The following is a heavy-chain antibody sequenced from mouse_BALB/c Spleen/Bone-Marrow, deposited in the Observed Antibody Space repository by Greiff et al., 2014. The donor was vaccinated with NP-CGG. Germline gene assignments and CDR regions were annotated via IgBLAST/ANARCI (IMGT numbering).Heavy chain of an antibody. D-gene: IGHD1-1*01. CDR2: IDPANGNT. J-gene: IGHJ3*01. CDR1: GFNIKDTY. V-gene: IGHV14-3*02. CDR3: AAYYYGSSWGFAY. Sequence: EVQLQQSGAELVKPGASVKLSCTASGFNIKDTYMHWVKQRPEQGLEWIGRIDPANGNTKYDPKFQGKATITADTSSNTAYLQLSSLTAEATADYCCAAYYYGSSWGFAYWGQGTLVTVSA.